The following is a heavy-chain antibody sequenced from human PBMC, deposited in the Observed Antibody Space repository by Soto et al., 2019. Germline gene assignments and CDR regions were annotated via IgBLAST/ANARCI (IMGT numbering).Heavy chain of an antibody. D-gene: IGHD6-13*01. Sequence: QVQLVQSGAEVKKPGASVKVSCKASGYIFTNYYIHWVRQAPGQGLEWMAIINPLPTSGSTNYAQQFPGRVTVTRDTSTSTVYLELSSLRSDDTAVYYCARDLAAAAYWGQGTLVTVSS. V-gene: IGHV1-46*01. CDR3: ARDLAAAAY. J-gene: IGHJ4*02. CDR2: INPLPTSGST. CDR1: GYIFTNYY.